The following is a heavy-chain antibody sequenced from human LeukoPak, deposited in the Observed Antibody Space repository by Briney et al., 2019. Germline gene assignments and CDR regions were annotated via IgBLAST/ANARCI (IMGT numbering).Heavy chain of an antibody. V-gene: IGHV3-9*01. D-gene: IGHD6-13*01. CDR1: GFTFDDYA. CDR2: ISWNSGSI. J-gene: IGHJ5*02. Sequence: GGSLRLSCAASGFTFDDYAMHWVRQAPGKGLEWVSGISWNSGSIGYADSVKGRFTISRDNAKNSLYLQMNSLRAEDTALYYCAKALYSSSWRTNWFDPWGQGTLVTVSS. CDR3: AKALYSSSWRTNWFDP.